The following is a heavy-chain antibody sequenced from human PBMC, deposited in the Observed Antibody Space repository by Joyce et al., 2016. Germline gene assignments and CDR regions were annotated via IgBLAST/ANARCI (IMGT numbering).Heavy chain of an antibody. Sequence: QAQLVESGGGVVQPGRSLRLSCAASGFAFRGFGMHWVRQAPGKGLEWVALISSDGSNTDHGDSVKGRFIISRDNSRKTLYLQMNSLRPEDTAVYYCAKGPSITFIQGVIMDGMDVWGQGTTVTVSS. CDR2: ISSDGSNT. CDR3: AKGPSITFIQGVIMDGMDV. J-gene: IGHJ6*02. V-gene: IGHV3-30*18. CDR1: GFAFRGFG. D-gene: IGHD3-10*01.